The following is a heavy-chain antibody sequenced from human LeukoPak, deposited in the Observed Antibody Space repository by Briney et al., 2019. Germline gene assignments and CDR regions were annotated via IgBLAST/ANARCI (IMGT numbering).Heavy chain of an antibody. V-gene: IGHV1-2*02. Sequence: ASVKVSCKASGYTFSGYYIHWIRQAHGQGLEWMGWINPNNGDTKYAQTFHGRVTMTRDTSIRTAYMELSGLRYDDTALYYCARDSNYYDSTDYLDHWGQGSQIIVSS. CDR1: GYTFSGYY. CDR2: INPNNGDT. D-gene: IGHD3-9*01. J-gene: IGHJ4*02. CDR3: ARDSNYYDSTDYLDH.